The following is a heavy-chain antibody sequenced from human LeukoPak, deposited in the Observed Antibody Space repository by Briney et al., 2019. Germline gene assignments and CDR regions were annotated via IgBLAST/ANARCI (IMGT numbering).Heavy chain of an antibody. J-gene: IGHJ3*02. CDR3: AREWAREGITMIVVVDGAFYI. Sequence: PGGSLRLSCAASGFTFSSYWMSWVRQAPGKGLEWVANIKQDGSEKYYVDSVKGRFTISRDNAKNSLYLQMNSLRAEDTAVYYCAREWAREGITMIVVVDGAFYIWGEGTMVTVSS. CDR2: IKQDGSEK. D-gene: IGHD3-22*01. V-gene: IGHV3-7*01. CDR1: GFTFSSYW.